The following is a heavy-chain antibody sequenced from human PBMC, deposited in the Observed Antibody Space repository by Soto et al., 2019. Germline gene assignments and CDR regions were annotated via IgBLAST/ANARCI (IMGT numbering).Heavy chain of an antibody. D-gene: IGHD6-6*01. Sequence: QVQLVESGGGVVQPGRSLRLSCAASGFTFSRHAMHWVRQAPVKGLEWVAVISYDGGEKYYADCVKGRFTISRDSSKNTLYLQMDSLGPEDTAVYYCAREVGGSSPPGWGQGTLVTVFS. CDR1: GFTFSRHA. CDR3: AREVGGSSPPG. V-gene: IGHV3-30-3*01. J-gene: IGHJ4*02. CDR2: ISYDGGEK.